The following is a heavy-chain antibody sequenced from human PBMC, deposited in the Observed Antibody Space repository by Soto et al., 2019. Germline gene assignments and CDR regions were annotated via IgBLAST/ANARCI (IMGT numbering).Heavy chain of an antibody. J-gene: IGHJ4*02. CDR3: AISITQMLTD. D-gene: IGHD1-20*01. CDR1: GFSVSDHF. CDR2: ITNRATGDTT. V-gene: IGHV3-72*01. Sequence: EVQLVESGGGLVQSGGSLRLSCTASGFSVSDHFMDWVRQTPGKGLEWLGQITNRATGDTTFYAASVKGRFTVSKDESRNSLYLQMNSLKTEDTAVYYCAISITQMLTDWCQGTLVAVAS.